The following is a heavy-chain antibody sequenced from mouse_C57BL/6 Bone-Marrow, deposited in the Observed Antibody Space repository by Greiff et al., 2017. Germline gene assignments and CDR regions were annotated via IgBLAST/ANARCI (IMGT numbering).Heavy chain of an antibody. Sequence: QVQLQQPGAELVRPGSSVKLSCKASGYTFTSYWMHWVKQRPIQGLEWIGNIDPSDSETHYNQKFKDKATLTVDKSSSTAYMQLSSLTSEDSAVYYCARDGYYVLFAYWGQGTLVTVSA. D-gene: IGHD2-3*01. V-gene: IGHV1-52*01. J-gene: IGHJ3*01. CDR1: GYTFTSYW. CDR2: IDPSDSET. CDR3: ARDGYYVLFAY.